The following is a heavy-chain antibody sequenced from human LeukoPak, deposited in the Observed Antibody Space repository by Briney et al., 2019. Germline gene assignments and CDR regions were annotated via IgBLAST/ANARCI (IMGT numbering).Heavy chain of an antibody. J-gene: IGHJ3*01. CDR2: IKSKTDGGTT. D-gene: IGHD2-8*01. CDR1: GFTFSNAW. Sequence: GGSLRLSCAASGFTFSNAWMSWVRQAPGKGLEWVGRIKSKTDGGTTDYAAPVKGRFTISRDDSKNTLYLQMNSLKTEDTAVYYCTTDGDKDIVLMVSVWGQGTMVTVSS. CDR3: TTDGDKDIVLMVSV. V-gene: IGHV3-15*01.